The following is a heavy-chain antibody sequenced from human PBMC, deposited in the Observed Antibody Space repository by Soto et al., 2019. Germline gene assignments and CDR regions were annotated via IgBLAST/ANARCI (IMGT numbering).Heavy chain of an antibody. V-gene: IGHV4-39*01. CDR3: ARRCRITIFGVAQPYFDY. D-gene: IGHD3-3*01. Sequence: QLQLQESGPGLVKPSETLSLTCTVSGGSISSSSYYWGWIRQPPGKGLEWIGSIYYSGSTYYNPSLKSRVTISVDTSKNQFSLKLSSVTAADTAVYYCARRCRITIFGVAQPYFDYWGQGTLVTVSS. CDR1: GGSISSSSYY. J-gene: IGHJ4*02. CDR2: IYYSGST.